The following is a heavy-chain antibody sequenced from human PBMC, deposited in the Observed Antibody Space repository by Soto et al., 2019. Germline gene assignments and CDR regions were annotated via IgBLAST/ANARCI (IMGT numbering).Heavy chain of an antibody. CDR1: GFTFSSYA. J-gene: IGHJ4*02. D-gene: IGHD4-17*01. CDR3: AIFGPTVTPHYFDY. V-gene: IGHV3-23*01. CDR2: ISGSGGST. Sequence: GESLKISCAASGFTFSSYAMSWVRQAPGKGLEWVSAISGSGGSTYYADSVKGRFTISRDNSKNTLYLQMNSLRAEDTAVYYCAIFGPTVTPHYFDYWGQGTLVTVSS.